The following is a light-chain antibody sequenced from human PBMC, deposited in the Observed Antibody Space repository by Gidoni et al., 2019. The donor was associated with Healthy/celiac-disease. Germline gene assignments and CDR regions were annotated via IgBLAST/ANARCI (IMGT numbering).Light chain of an antibody. CDR3: QQYGSSPPSIT. V-gene: IGKV3-20*01. CDR1: QSVSSSY. Sequence: EIVLTQSPGTLSLSPGERATLSCRASQSVSSSYLAWYQQNPGQAPRLLIYGASSRATGIPDRFSGSGSGTDFTLTISRLEPEDFAVYYCQQYGSSPPSITFXXXTRLEIK. J-gene: IGKJ5*01. CDR2: GAS.